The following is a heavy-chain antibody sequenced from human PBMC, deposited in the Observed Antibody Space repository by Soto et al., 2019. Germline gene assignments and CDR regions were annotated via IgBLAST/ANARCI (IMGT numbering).Heavy chain of an antibody. CDR3: ASEKADTAMVTTVY. J-gene: IGHJ4*02. CDR2: IIPIFGTA. D-gene: IGHD5-18*01. CDR1: GGTFSSYA. Sequence: SVKVSCKTSGGTFSSYAISWVRQAPGQGLEWMGGIIPIFGTANYAQKFQGRVTITADESTSTAYMELSSLRSEDTAVYYCASEKADTAMVTTVYWGQGTLVTVSS. V-gene: IGHV1-69*13.